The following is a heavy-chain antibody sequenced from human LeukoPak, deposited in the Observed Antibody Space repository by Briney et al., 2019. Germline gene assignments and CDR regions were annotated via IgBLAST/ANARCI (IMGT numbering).Heavy chain of an antibody. Sequence: GGSLRLSCAASGFTFSDYYMSWIRQAPGKGLEWVSAISGSGGSTYYADSVKGRFTISRDNSKNTLYLQMNSLRAEDTAVYYCAPSPRWLQFTAFDIWGQGTMVTVSS. CDR3: APSPRWLQFTAFDI. J-gene: IGHJ3*02. CDR2: ISGSGGST. D-gene: IGHD5-24*01. CDR1: GFTFSDYY. V-gene: IGHV3-23*01.